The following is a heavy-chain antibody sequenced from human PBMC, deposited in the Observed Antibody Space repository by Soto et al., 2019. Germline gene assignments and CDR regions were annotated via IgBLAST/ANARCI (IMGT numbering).Heavy chain of an antibody. D-gene: IGHD3-10*02. J-gene: IGHJ4*02. CDR2: IYYSGST. Sequence: SETLSLTCTVSGGSISSYYWSWIRQPPGKGLEWIGYIYYSGSTNYNPSLKSRVTISVDTSKNQFSLKLSSVTAADTAVYYCARCSGIYQVIDYWGQGTLVTVSS. CDR1: GGSISSYY. CDR3: ARCSGIYQVIDY. V-gene: IGHV4-59*01.